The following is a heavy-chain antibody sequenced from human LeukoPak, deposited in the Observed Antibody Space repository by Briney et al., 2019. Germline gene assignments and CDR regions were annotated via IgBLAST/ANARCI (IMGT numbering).Heavy chain of an antibody. Sequence: PSETLSLTCTVSGGSIRSSSYYWAWIRQPPGKGLEWIGNIYYSGSTYYNPSLKSRVTIFVDTSKNQFSLKLSSVTAADTAAYFCAISTYYYDSSGIFWGQGTLVTVSS. D-gene: IGHD3-22*01. CDR1: GGSIRSSSYY. J-gene: IGHJ4*02. CDR2: IYYSGST. V-gene: IGHV4-39*01. CDR3: AISTYYYDSSGIF.